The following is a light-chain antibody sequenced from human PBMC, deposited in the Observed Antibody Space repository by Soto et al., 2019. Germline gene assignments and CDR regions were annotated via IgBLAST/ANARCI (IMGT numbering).Light chain of an antibody. CDR1: QSVSSS. J-gene: IGKJ4*01. V-gene: IGKV3-11*01. CDR3: QQRSNWPLT. Sequence: EIVLTQSPATLSLSPGERATLSCRASQSVSSSLAWYQQKPGQAPSLLIYEASNRVTGIPARFSGSGSGTDFTLTISSLEPEDFSVYYCQQRSNWPLTFFGGTKVEIK. CDR2: EAS.